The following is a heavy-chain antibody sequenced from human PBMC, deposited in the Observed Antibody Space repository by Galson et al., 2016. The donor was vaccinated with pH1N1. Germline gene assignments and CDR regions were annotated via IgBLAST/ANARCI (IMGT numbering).Heavy chain of an antibody. CDR2: INTKTGNP. CDR3: ARETPSPSPTVLRYFDWSRGLSAFDM. Sequence: SVKVSCKASGFTFSNHGINWVRQAPGQGLERMGWINTKTGNPTYAQGFTGRFVFSLDTSVNTAYLQINSLKADDTAVYHCARETPSPSPTVLRYFDWSRGLSAFDMWGRGTLVTVSS. V-gene: IGHV7-4-1*02. D-gene: IGHD3-9*01. CDR1: GFTFSNHG. J-gene: IGHJ3*02.